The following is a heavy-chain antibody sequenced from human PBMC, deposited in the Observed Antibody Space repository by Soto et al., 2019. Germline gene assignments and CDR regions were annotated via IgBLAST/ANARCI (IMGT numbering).Heavy chain of an antibody. V-gene: IGHV3-30*18. D-gene: IGHD4-17*01. J-gene: IGHJ6*02. CDR3: AKVYGDYSYYYYYGMDV. CDR2: ISYDGSNK. CDR1: GFTFSSYG. Sequence: GGSLRLSCAASGFTFSSYGMHWVRQAPGKGLEWVAVISYDGSNKYYADSVKGRFTISRDNSKNTLYLQMNSLRAEDTAVYYCAKVYGDYSYYYYYGMDVWGQGTTVTVS.